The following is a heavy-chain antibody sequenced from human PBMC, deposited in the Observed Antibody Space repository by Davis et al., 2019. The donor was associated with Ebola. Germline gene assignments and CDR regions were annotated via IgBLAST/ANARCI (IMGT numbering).Heavy chain of an antibody. CDR3: AREGPFLMVYAKQYFDY. CDR1: GASMSTYY. Sequence: GSLRLSCTVSGASMSTYYWSWIRQPPGKGLEWIGSIHYSGSTNYNPSLKSRVTISVDTSKNHFSLKLSSVTAADTAVYYCAREGPFLMVYAKQYFDYWGQGTLVTVSS. V-gene: IGHV4-59*12. CDR2: IHYSGST. J-gene: IGHJ4*02. D-gene: IGHD2-8*01.